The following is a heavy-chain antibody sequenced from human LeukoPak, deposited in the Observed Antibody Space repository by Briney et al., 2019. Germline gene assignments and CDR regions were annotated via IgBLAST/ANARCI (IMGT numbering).Heavy chain of an antibody. CDR1: GFTFSSYW. CDR2: INSDGSST. V-gene: IGHV3-74*01. D-gene: IGHD6-13*01. CDR3: ASSPGYSSSWYMHYFDY. Sequence: GGSLRLSCAASGFTFSSYWMHWVRQAPGKGLVWVSRINSDGSSTSYADSVKGRFTISRDNAKNTLYLQMNSLRAEDTAVYYCASSPGYSSSWYMHYFDYWGQGTLVTVSS. J-gene: IGHJ4*02.